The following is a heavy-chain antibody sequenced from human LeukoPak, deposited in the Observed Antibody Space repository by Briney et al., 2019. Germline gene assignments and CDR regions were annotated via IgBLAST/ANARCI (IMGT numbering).Heavy chain of an antibody. CDR2: ISTDGSST. Sequence: GGSLRLSCAASGFTFSSYWMHWVRQAPGKGLVWVSRISTDGSSTKYADFVEGRFTISRENAKNSLYLQMNSLRAEDTAIYYCARVARDYYLWSDPIETFYFDSWGQGTLVTVSS. V-gene: IGHV3-74*01. CDR1: GFTFSSYW. CDR3: ARVARDYYLWSDPIETFYFDS. D-gene: IGHD3-3*01. J-gene: IGHJ4*02.